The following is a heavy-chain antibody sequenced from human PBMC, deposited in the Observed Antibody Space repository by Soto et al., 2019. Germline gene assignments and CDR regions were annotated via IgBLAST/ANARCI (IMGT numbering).Heavy chain of an antibody. V-gene: IGHV4-4*02. J-gene: IGHJ4*02. CDR1: GDSISSGNW. CDR2: TSHRGT. D-gene: IGHD6-19*01. Sequence: QVQLQESGPGLVKPLGTLSLTCAVSGDSISSGNWWSWVRQTPGKGLEWIGETSHRGTNYSPSLTSRGTISIDNRRNQFSLKLSPVTAADTAVYYCARYIALSGTFYFDYWGQGALVTVSS. CDR3: ARYIALSGTFYFDY.